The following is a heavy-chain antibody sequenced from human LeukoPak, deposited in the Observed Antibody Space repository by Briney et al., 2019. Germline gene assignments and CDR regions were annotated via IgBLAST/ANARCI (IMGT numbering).Heavy chain of an antibody. CDR3: ARSYCSGGSCPNWFDP. J-gene: IGHJ5*02. V-gene: IGHV4-4*07. D-gene: IGHD2-15*01. CDR1: GGSISSYY. CDR2: IYTSGST. Sequence: SETLSLTCTVSGGSISSYYWSWIRQPAGKGLEWIGRIYTSGSTNYNPSLKSRVTMSVDTSKNQFSLKLTSVTAADTAVYYCARSYCSGGSCPNWFDPWGLGTLVTVSS.